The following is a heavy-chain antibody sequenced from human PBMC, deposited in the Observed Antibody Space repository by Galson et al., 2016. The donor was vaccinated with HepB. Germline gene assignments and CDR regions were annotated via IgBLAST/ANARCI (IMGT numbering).Heavy chain of an antibody. CDR1: GASVSSGTYY. CDR3: ARYIVATITYYFDY. D-gene: IGHD5-12*01. Sequence: SETLSLTCTVSGASVSSGTYYWGWMRQPPGKGLEWIGSIFYSGDTYYNPSLKSRVTISIDTSRNQFSLKLSSVTAADTAVYYCARYIVATITYYFDYWGQGALVTVSS. J-gene: IGHJ4*02. CDR2: IFYSGDT. V-gene: IGHV4-39*01.